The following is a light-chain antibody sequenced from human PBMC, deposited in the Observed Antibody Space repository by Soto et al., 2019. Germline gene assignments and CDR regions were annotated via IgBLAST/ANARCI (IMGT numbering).Light chain of an antibody. J-gene: IGLJ2*01. V-gene: IGLV4-69*01. CDR2: LNSDGSH. CDR3: QTWCTGIVV. Sequence: QAVETQSPSASASLGASVKLTCTLSSGHSNYAIAWHQQQPEKGPRYLMKLNSDGSHSKGDGIPDRFSGSSSGAERYLTISSLQSEDEADYSCQTWCTGIVVFGGGTKVTVL. CDR1: SGHSNYA.